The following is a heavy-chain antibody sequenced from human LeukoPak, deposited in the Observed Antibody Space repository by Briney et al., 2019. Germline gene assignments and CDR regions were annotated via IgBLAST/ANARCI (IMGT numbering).Heavy chain of an antibody. V-gene: IGHV3-7*01. CDR1: GXXFSGXW. CDR2: IKQDGYEK. CDR3: ARDKIVGPTTLDY. D-gene: IGHD1-26*01. J-gene: IGHJ4*02. Sequence: GGXXRXXCAXSGXXFSGXWXXWVRQTPEKGLEWVANIKQDGYEKYYVDSVKGRFTISRDNAKDSLYLQMNSLRADDTAIYYCARDKIVGPTTLDYWGQGTLVTVSS.